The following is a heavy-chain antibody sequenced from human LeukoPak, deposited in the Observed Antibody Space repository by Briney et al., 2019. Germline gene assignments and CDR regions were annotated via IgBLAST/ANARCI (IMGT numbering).Heavy chain of an antibody. Sequence: KPSETLSLTCAVYGGSFSGYYWTWIRQTPEKGLEWIGEMNTSGSTSYNPSLKSRVTISVDTSKNQFSLKLSSVTAADTAVYYCARGRQDVTMIVVVMTAVSYYLDVWGKGTTVTVS. D-gene: IGHD3-22*01. CDR3: ARGRQDVTMIVVVMTAVSYYLDV. CDR1: GGSFSGYY. J-gene: IGHJ6*03. V-gene: IGHV4-34*01. CDR2: MNTSGST.